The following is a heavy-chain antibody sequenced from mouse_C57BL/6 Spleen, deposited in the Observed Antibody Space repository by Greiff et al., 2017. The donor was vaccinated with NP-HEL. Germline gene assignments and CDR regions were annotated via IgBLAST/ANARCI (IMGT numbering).Heavy chain of an antibody. J-gene: IGHJ4*01. D-gene: IGHD1-1*01. V-gene: IGHV1-39*01. CDR3: ARAGSSSLYAMDG. CDR2: INPNYGTT. Sequence: VQLQQSGPELVKPGASVKLSCKASGYSFTDYNMNWVKQSNGKSLEWIGVINPNYGTTSYNQKFKGKATLTVDQSSSTAYMQLNSLTSEDSAVDYCARAGSSSLYAMDGWGQGTSVTVSS. CDR1: GYSFTDYN.